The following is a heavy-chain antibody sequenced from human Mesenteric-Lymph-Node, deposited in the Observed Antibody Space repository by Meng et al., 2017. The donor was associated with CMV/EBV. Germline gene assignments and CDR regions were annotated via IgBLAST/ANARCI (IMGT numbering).Heavy chain of an antibody. D-gene: IGHD3-22*01. CDR2: IIPIFGTA. CDR3: ARGRYCDSSGPRPYYFDY. V-gene: IGHV1-69*05. Sequence: TFSSYAISWVRQAPGQGLEWMGGIIPIFGTANYAQKFQGRVTITTDESTSTAYMELSSLRSEDTAVYYCARGRYCDSSGPRPYYFDYWGQGTLVTVSS. CDR1: TFSSYA. J-gene: IGHJ4*02.